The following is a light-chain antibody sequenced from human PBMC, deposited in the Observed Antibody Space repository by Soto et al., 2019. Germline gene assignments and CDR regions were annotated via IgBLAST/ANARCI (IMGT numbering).Light chain of an antibody. CDR1: SSDIGGYNY. CDR2: EVS. J-gene: IGLJ3*02. V-gene: IGLV2-14*01. CDR3: SSYISSSTRL. Sequence: QSALTQPASVSGSPGQSITISCTGTSSDIGGYNYVSWYQQHPGKAPKLMIYEVSNRPSGFSNRFSGSKSGNTASMTISGLQAEDEADYYSSSYISSSTRLFGGVIQLTVL.